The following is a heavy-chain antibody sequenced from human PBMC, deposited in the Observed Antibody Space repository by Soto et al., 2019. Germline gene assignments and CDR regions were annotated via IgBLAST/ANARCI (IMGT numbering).Heavy chain of an antibody. V-gene: IGHV1-69*01. CDR1: AGTFSSYG. D-gene: IGHD3-22*01. CDR2: IMPIFGTP. CDR3: ARERSWKSYYYDSRVTYFYGMDV. Sequence: QVQLVQSGAEVKKPGSSVKVSCKASAGTFSSYGISWVRQAPGQGLEWMGGIMPIFGTPNYEQKFQGRVTITADESTSTGYMELSSRTSEDTAVYYFARERSWKSYYYDSRVTYFYGMDVWGQGTTVTFS. J-gene: IGHJ6*02.